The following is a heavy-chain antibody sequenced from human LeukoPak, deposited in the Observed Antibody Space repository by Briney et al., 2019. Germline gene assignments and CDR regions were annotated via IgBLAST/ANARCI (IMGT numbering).Heavy chain of an antibody. Sequence: SSETLSLTCTVSGGSITTYYWSWLRQPAGKGLEWIGRFYVSGSIDYNPSLKSRITISLDKSKNQFSLNLTSVTAADTAVYYCARQGGLGTPASGSLEAVDYWGQGTLVTVSS. CDR1: GGSITTYY. V-gene: IGHV4-4*07. CDR3: ARQGGLGTPASGSLEAVDY. J-gene: IGHJ4*02. CDR2: FYVSGSI. D-gene: IGHD4-23*01.